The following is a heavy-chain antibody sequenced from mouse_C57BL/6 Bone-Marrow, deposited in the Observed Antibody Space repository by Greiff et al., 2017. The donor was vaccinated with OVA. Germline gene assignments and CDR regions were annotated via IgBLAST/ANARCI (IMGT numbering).Heavy chain of an antibody. Sequence: EVKVVESGGGLVKPGGSLKLSCAASGFTFSDYGMHWVRQAPEKGLEWVAYISSGSSTIYYADTVKGRFTISRDNAKNTLFLQMTSLRSEDTAMYYCASPAYGNYERVSFAYWGQGTLVTVSA. J-gene: IGHJ3*01. V-gene: IGHV5-17*01. CDR2: ISSGSSTI. CDR1: GFTFSDYG. D-gene: IGHD2-1*01. CDR3: ASPAYGNYERVSFAY.